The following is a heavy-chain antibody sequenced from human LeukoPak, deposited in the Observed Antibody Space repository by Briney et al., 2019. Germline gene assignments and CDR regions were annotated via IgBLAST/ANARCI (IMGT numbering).Heavy chain of an antibody. CDR2: LSGSGITT. CDR1: GFTFSNSA. CDR3: AKGIYSSGWSYFDY. D-gene: IGHD6-19*01. Sequence: GGSLRLSCAASGFTFSNSAMSWVRQAPGKGLEWVSTLSGSGITTYYADSVKGWFTISRDNSKNTLYLQMNSLRAKDTAVYYCAKGIYSSGWSYFDYWGHGTLVTVSS. V-gene: IGHV3-23*01. J-gene: IGHJ4*01.